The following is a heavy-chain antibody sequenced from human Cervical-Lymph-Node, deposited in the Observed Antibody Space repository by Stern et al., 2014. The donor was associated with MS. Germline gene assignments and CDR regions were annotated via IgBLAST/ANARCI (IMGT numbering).Heavy chain of an antibody. Sequence: QVQLVESGPGLVKPSETLSLSCTVSGASIRSHYWSWIRQPPGKGLEWIGSVYYGGSANHKSSLKSRVTISLDTSNNQLLLNLTSVTAADTAVYYCARLGHIPGKPDWFDPWGRGTPVTVSS. J-gene: IGHJ5*02. V-gene: IGHV4-59*11. D-gene: IGHD1-20*01. CDR2: VYYGGSA. CDR3: ARLGHIPGKPDWFDP. CDR1: GASIRSHY.